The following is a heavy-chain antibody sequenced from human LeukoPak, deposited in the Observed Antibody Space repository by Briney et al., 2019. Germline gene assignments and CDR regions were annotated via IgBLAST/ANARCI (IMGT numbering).Heavy chain of an antibody. V-gene: IGHV1-8*01. Sequence: KVSXKASGYTFTSYDMNWVRQAPGQGLEWMGWMNPNSGNTVYAQKLKGRVTMTRNTSISTAYMELSSLRSEDTAVYYCARGPLRRRSGGGNWFDRWGQGTLVTVSS. CDR2: MNPNSGNT. J-gene: IGHJ5*02. CDR1: GYTFTSYD. CDR3: ARGPLRRRSGGGNWFDR. D-gene: IGHD2-15*01.